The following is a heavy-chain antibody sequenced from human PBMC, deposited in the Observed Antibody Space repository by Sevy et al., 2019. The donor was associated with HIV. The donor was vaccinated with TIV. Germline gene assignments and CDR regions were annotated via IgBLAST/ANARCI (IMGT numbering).Heavy chain of an antibody. CDR1: GFTFSSYA. CDR3: ARGISSVRGVLNDAFDI. J-gene: IGHJ3*02. CDR2: ISYDGGNK. V-gene: IGHV3-30*04. Sequence: GGSLRLSCAASGFTFSSYAMHWVRQAPGKGLEWVAVISYDGGNKYYADSVKGQFTISRDNSKNTLYLQMNSLRAEDTAVYYCARGISSVRGVLNDAFDIWGQGTMVTVSS. D-gene: IGHD3-10*01.